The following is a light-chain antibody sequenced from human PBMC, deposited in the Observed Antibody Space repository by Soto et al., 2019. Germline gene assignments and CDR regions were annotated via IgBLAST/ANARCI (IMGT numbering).Light chain of an antibody. CDR3: QQYGSSPWT. J-gene: IGKJ1*01. CDR1: QIISSN. CDR2: GAS. Sequence: EIGLTQSPATLSVSPGERATLSCRASQIISSNLAWYQQKPGQAPRLLIYGASSRATGIPDRFSGSGSGTDFTLTISRLEPEDFAVYYCQQYGSSPWTFGQGTKVDI. V-gene: IGKV3-20*01.